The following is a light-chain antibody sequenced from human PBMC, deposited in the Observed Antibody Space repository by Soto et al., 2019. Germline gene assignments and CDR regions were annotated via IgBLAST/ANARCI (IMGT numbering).Light chain of an antibody. Sequence: DILMTQSPSSVSASVGDRVTITCRASQDISSWLAWYQQKPGKAPKLLIYAASSLQSGVPSRFSSSRYGTYFTITTSSLQPEDVATSYCHQANNFPPSFTFGPGTKVDIK. CDR2: AAS. J-gene: IGKJ3*01. V-gene: IGKV1-12*01. CDR3: HQANNFPPSFT. CDR1: QDISSW.